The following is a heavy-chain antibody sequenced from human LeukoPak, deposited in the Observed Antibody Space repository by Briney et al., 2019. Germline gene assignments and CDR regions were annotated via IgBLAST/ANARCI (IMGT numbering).Heavy chain of an antibody. CDR3: ARDLLTSSPVPAGFDP. CDR1: GYTFTSYY. D-gene: IGHD2-2*01. Sequence: GASVKVSCKASGYTFTSYYMHWVRQAPGQGLEWMGIINPSGGSTSYAQKFQGRVTMTRDTSTSTVYMELSSLRSEDTAVYYCARDLLTSSPVPAGFDPWGQGTLVTVSS. V-gene: IGHV1-46*01. CDR2: INPSGGST. J-gene: IGHJ5*02.